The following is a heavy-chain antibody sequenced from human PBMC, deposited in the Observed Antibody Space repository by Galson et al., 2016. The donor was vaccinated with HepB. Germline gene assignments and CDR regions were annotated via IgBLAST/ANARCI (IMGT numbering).Heavy chain of an antibody. J-gene: IGHJ4*02. CDR1: GFTFSNYA. D-gene: IGHD6-19*01. CDR3: ARSPQWLEHFDY. Sequence: LRLSCAASGFTFSNYATAWVRLPPGKGLEWVSTIRGGGDATYYADSVKGRFTISRDNSRSTLYLHLSSLRAEDTAVYYCARSPQWLEHFDYWGQGALVTVSS. V-gene: IGHV3-23*01. CDR2: IRGGGDAT.